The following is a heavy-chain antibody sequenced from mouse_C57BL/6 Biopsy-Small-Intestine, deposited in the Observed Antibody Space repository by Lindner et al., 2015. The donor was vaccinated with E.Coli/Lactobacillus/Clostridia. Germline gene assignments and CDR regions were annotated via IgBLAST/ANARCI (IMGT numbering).Heavy chain of an antibody. CDR1: GYSFTGNY. CDR2: INPSTGGS. J-gene: IGHJ2*01. CDR3: ARREVYYFDY. V-gene: IGHV1-42*01. Sequence: VQLQESGHELVKSGASVKISCRASGYSFTGNYVNWVKQSPEKSLEWIGEINPSTGGSTYNQKFRAKATLTVDRSSSTAYIQLKSLTSEDSAVYYCARREVYYFDYWGQGTTLTVSS.